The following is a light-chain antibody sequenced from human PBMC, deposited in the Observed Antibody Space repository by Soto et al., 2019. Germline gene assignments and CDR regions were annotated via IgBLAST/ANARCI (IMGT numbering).Light chain of an antibody. CDR2: KVN. CDR1: ALSRQY. V-gene: IGLV3-25*02. J-gene: IGLJ2*01. CDR3: QSVDSSGTYVV. Sequence: SYELTQPPSVSVSPGQTAKITCSGDALSRQYSHWYQQKTGQAPRVIIYKVNERPSGIPDRFSGSSSGTTVSLTISGAQAEDEADYYCQSVDSSGTYVVFGGGTKVTVL.